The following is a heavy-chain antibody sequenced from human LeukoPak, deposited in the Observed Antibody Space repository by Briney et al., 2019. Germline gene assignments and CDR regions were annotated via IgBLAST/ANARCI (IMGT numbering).Heavy chain of an antibody. D-gene: IGHD1-1*01. J-gene: IGHJ3*02. CDR3: ARNVLAYLDAFDI. CDR1: GYTFTSYD. CDR2: MNPNSGNT. Sequence: ASVKVSCKAPGYTFTSYDINWVRQATGQGLEWMGWMNPNSGNTGYAQKFQGRVTMTRNTSISTAYMELSSLRSEDTAVYYCARNVLAYLDAFDIWGQGTMVTVSS. V-gene: IGHV1-8*01.